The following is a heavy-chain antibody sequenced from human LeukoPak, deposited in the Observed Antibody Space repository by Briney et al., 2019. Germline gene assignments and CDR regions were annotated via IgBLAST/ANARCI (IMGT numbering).Heavy chain of an antibody. J-gene: IGHJ4*02. CDR2: IIPILGIA. Sequence: ASVKVSCKASGYTFTSYDINWVRQATGQGLEWMGRIIPILGIANYAQKFQGRVTITADKSTSTAYMELSSLRSEDTAVYYCATGYFDYWGQGTLVTVSS. CDR3: ATGYFDY. D-gene: IGHD3-22*01. V-gene: IGHV1-69*04. CDR1: GYTFTSYD.